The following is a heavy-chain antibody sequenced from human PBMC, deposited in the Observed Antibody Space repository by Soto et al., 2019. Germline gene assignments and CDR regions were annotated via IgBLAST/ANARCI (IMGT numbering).Heavy chain of an antibody. Sequence: QVQLVESGGGVVQPGRSLRLSCAASGFTFSRYVMHWVRQGPGKGLEWVAMIWYDGTEKYYADSVKGRFTISRDNSKNTLYVQMNSLRTEDTAVYYCAREAKMVPGDAFDMWGQGTMVTVSS. CDR2: IWYDGTEK. CDR3: AREAKMVPGDAFDM. CDR1: GFTFSRYV. D-gene: IGHD2-8*01. V-gene: IGHV3-33*08. J-gene: IGHJ3*02.